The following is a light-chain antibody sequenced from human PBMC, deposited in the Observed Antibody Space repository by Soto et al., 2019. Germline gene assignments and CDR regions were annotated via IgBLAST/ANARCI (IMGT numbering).Light chain of an antibody. J-gene: IGLJ2*01. V-gene: IGLV1-40*01. CDR2: EVT. CDR3: SSYSTTSSPHVL. CDR1: SSNIGAPYD. Sequence: QSVLTQPPSVSGAPGQRVTISCTGSSSNIGAPYDVHWYLQLPGKAPKLLIYEVTYRPSGVSTRFSASKSGSTASLTISGIQAEDEADYYCSSYSTTSSPHVLFGGGTKVTVL.